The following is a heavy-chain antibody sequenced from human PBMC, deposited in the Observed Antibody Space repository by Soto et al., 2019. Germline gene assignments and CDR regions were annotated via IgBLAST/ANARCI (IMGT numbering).Heavy chain of an antibody. CDR1: FRSDA. CDR3: AKGGYTSYYDY. D-gene: IGHD5-18*01. Sequence: FRSDAMTWVRQAPGKGLEWVSTIRASGDTTFYADSVKGRITISRDNSKNTVYLQMNTLAAEDTAVYFCAKGGYTSYYDYWGQGILITVSS. CDR2: IRASGDTT. V-gene: IGHV3-23*01. J-gene: IGHJ4*02.